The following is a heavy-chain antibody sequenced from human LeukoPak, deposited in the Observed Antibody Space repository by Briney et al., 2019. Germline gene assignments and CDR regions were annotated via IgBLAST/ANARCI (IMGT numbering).Heavy chain of an antibody. Sequence: GRSLRLSRAASGLTFSSYGMHWVRQAPGKGLEWVAVIWYDGSNKYYADSVKGRFTITRDNSKNTLYLQMNSLRAEDTAVYYCARAEGYYDSSGNDAFDIWGQGTMVTVSS. CDR1: GLTFSSYG. V-gene: IGHV3-33*01. CDR2: IWYDGSNK. J-gene: IGHJ3*02. D-gene: IGHD3-22*01. CDR3: ARAEGYYDSSGNDAFDI.